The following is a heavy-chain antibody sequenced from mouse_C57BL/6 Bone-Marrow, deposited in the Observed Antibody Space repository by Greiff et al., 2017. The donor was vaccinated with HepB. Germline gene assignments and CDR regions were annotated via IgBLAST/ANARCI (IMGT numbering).Heavy chain of an antibody. CDR2: IYPGGGYT. D-gene: IGHD2-14*01. CDR3: ARRGTYWYFDV. Sequence: QVQLKESGAELVRPGTSVKMSCKASGYTFTNYWIGWAKQRPGHGLEWIGDIYPGGGYTNYNEKFKGKATLTADKSSSTAYMQFSSLTSEDSAIYYCARRGTYWYFDVWGTGTTVTVSS. J-gene: IGHJ1*03. CDR1: GYTFTNYW. V-gene: IGHV1-63*01.